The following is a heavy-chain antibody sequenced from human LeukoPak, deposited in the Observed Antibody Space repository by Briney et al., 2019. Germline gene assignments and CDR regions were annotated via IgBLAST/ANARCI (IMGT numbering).Heavy chain of an antibody. CDR2: MYRTGST. Sequence: PAETVSLICTVSGGSISSYYWSWIWQPPGKGLEWIGYMYRTGSTNYNPSLKSRVTITPDTSKNQFSLRLTSVTAADTAVYYCAREGTYGWYNWFDPWGQGTLVTVSS. V-gene: IGHV4-59*01. CDR3: AREGTYGWYNWFDP. D-gene: IGHD6-19*01. J-gene: IGHJ5*02. CDR1: GGSISSYY.